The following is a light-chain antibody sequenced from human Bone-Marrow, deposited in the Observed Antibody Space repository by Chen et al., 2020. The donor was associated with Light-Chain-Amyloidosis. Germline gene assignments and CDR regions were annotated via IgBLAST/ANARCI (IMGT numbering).Light chain of an antibody. CDR3: QTWATGSPWV. V-gene: IGLV4-69*01. CDR2: VKSDGSH. Sequence: QIVLTQSPSASASLGASVRLTCTLTSGHSRYAIAWHHQPPKKGPRYLMKVKSDGSHIKWDGIPDRFSGSSSGTERYLTISSLRSEDEGDYFCQTWATGSPWVFGGGTKLTV. CDR1: SGHSRYA. J-gene: IGLJ3*02.